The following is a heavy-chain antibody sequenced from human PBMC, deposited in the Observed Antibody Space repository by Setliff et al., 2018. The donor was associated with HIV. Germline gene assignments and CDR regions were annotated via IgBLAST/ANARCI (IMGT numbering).Heavy chain of an antibody. V-gene: IGHV1-69*05. CDR1: GGTFSSYA. J-gene: IGHJ6*02. CDR3: ARYRPAAAGDYYYYGMDV. D-gene: IGHD6-13*01. Sequence: SVKVSCKASGGTFSSYAISWVRQAPGQGLEWMGGIIPIFGTTNYAQKLQGRVTMTTDTSTSTAYMELRSLRSDDTAVYYCARYRPAAAGDYYYYGMDVWGQGTTVTVSS. CDR2: IIPIFGTT.